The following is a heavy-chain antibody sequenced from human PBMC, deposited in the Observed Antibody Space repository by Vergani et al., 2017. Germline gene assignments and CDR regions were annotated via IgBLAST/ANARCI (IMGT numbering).Heavy chain of an antibody. CDR2: ISSSGSYI. J-gene: IGHJ5*02. Sequence: EVQLVESGGGLVQPGGSLRLSCAASGFTFSSYEMNWVRQAPGKGLEWVSYISSSGSYIYYADSVKGRFTISRDNAKNSLYLQMNSLRAEDTAVYYCARVSRNCSSTSCYNWFDPWGQGTLVTVSS. V-gene: IGHV3-48*03. CDR1: GFTFSSYE. CDR3: ARVSRNCSSTSCYNWFDP. D-gene: IGHD2-2*01.